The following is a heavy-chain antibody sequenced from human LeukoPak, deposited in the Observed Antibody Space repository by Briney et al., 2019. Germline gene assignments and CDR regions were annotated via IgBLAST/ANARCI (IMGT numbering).Heavy chain of an antibody. CDR1: GFTLHDYA. CDR3: VRDLGDITAAIAF. J-gene: IGHJ4*02. D-gene: IGHD2-2*01. Sequence: PGGSLRLSCIASGFTLHDYAIHWVRLPPGKGLEWVSGIRWRDNAIGYADSVRGRFTISRDNAKNSLYLQMNSLRPEDTALYYWVRDLGDITAAIAFWGQGTLVTVSS. V-gene: IGHV3-9*01. CDR2: IRWRDNAI.